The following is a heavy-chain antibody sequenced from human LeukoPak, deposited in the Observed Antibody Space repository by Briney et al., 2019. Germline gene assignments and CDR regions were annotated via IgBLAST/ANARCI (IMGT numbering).Heavy chain of an antibody. CDR2: ISSSSSYI. CDR3: ARGIVGATDIDY. Sequence: GGSLRLSCAASGFTFSSYSMNWVRQAPGKGLEWVSSISSSSSYIYYADSVKGRFTISRDNAKNSLYLQMNSLRAEDTAVYYCARGIVGATDIDYWGQGTLVAVSS. J-gene: IGHJ4*02. CDR1: GFTFSSYS. D-gene: IGHD1-26*01. V-gene: IGHV3-21*01.